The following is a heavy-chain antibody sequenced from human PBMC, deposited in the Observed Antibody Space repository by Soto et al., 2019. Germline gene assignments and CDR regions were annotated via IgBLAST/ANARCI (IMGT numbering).Heavy chain of an antibody. CDR2: IHYRGST. Sequence: SETLSLTCNVSGVSISNYYWSWLRQPPGKGLEWIGYIHYRGSTNYNPSLRSRVTISMDTSKNQLSLELSSVTAADTAIYYCARSNDFDTRGYIFYYWGQGTLALVTVSS. CDR3: ARSNDFDTRGYIFYY. D-gene: IGHD3-22*01. V-gene: IGHV4-59*08. J-gene: IGHJ4*02. CDR1: GVSISNYY.